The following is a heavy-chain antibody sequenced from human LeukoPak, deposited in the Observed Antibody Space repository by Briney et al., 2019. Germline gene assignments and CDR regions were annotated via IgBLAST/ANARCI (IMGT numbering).Heavy chain of an antibody. CDR1: DGSLINYY. D-gene: IGHD2-2*01. Sequence: SETLSLTRGVYDGSLINYYCHWIRQAPGKGLEWIGEISHGGITKHNPSLKSRVTMSQDTSKRQFSLKMNSMTAADTGVYYCGIFMDVVPGSMSWGLGTLVTVSS. CDR2: ISHGGIT. CDR3: GIFMDVVPGSMS. J-gene: IGHJ4*02. V-gene: IGHV4-34*01.